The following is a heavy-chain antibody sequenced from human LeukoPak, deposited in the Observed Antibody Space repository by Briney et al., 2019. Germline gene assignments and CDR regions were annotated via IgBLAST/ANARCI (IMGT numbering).Heavy chain of an antibody. CDR3: ARVGYSSSSAFDY. J-gene: IGHJ4*02. CDR1: GFTSTGST. V-gene: IGHV1-58*01. D-gene: IGHD6-6*01. Sequence: GASVKVSCKASGFTSTGSTLQWVRQARGQHLEWIAWIVVGSGNTNYAQKFQERLILTRDMATRTVYMELSSLRAEDTAVYYCARVGYSSSSAFDYWGQGTLVTVSS. CDR2: IVVGSGNT.